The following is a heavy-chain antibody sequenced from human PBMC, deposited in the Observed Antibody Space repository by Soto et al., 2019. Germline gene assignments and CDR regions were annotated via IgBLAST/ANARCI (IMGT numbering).Heavy chain of an antibody. J-gene: IGHJ4*02. CDR3: ARDVAANWGSSYFDY. CDR1: GFTFSSYG. CDR2: IWYDGSNK. Sequence: GGSLRLSCAASGFTFSSYGMHWVRQAPGKGLEWVAVIWYDGSNKYYADSVKGRFTISRDNSKNTLYLQMNSLRAEDTAVYYCARDVAANWGSSYFDYWGQGTLVTVSS. D-gene: IGHD7-27*01. V-gene: IGHV3-33*01.